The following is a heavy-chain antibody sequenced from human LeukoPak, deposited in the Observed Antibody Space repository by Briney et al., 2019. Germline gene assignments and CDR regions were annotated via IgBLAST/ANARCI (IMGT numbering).Heavy chain of an antibody. CDR3: ARGNSGSYSQDWFDP. V-gene: IGHV3-74*01. J-gene: IGHJ5*02. CDR1: GFTFSSYW. Sequence: GGSLRLSCAASGFTFSSYWMHWVRQAPGKGLVWVSRINSDGSITTYADSVKGRFTTSRDNAKNSLYLQMNSLRDDDMALYYCARGNSGSYSQDWFDPWGQGTLVTVSS. CDR2: INSDGSIT. D-gene: IGHD1-26*01.